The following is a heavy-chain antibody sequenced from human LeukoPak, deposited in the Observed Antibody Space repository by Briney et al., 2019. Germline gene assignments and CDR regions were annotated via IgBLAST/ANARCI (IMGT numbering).Heavy chain of an antibody. Sequence: PSETLSLTCAVYGGSFSGYYWSWIRQPPGKGLEWIGEINHSGSTNYNPSLKSRVTMSVDTSKNQFSLKLSSVTAADTAVYYCARDLCSSTSCYEDHWGQGTLVTVSS. J-gene: IGHJ4*02. V-gene: IGHV4-34*01. CDR1: GGSFSGYY. D-gene: IGHD2-2*01. CDR2: INHSGST. CDR3: ARDLCSSTSCYEDH.